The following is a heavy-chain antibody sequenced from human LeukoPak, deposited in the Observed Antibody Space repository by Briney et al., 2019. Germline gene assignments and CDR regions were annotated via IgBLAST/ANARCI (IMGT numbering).Heavy chain of an antibody. CDR1: GGSISSSNW. J-gene: IGHJ3*02. CDR2: IYHSGST. V-gene: IGHV4-4*02. D-gene: IGHD3-16*01. Sequence: SETLSLTCAVSGGSISSSNWWSWVRQPPGKGLEWIGEIYHSGSTNYNPSLKSRVTISVDKSKNQFSLKLSSVTAADTAVYYCASTRGSSASRGFDIWGRGTMVTVSS. CDR3: ASTRGSSASRGFDI.